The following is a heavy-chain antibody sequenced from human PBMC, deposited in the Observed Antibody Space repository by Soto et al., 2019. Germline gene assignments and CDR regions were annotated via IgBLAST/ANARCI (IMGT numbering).Heavy chain of an antibody. Sequence: QVQLVQSGAEVKKPGASVKVSCKASGYTFTSYGISWVRQAPGQGLEWMGWISAYNGNTNYAQKLQGRVTMTTDTSTSTAYMELRSLRSDDTAVYYCARASGHLGYCSGGSCYVDGFDYWGQGTLVTVSS. CDR3: ARASGHLGYCSGGSCYVDGFDY. CDR1: GYTFTSYG. CDR2: ISAYNGNT. D-gene: IGHD2-15*01. V-gene: IGHV1-18*01. J-gene: IGHJ4*02.